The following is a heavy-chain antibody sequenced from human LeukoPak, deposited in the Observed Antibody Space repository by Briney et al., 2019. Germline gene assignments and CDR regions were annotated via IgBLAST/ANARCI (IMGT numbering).Heavy chain of an antibody. CDR1: GYSFTSYW. D-gene: IGHD2-21*02. CDR2: IYPGDSDT. CDR3: ARRGDSDFRID. Sequence: GESLKISCKGSGYSFTSYWIGWVRQMPGKGLEWMGIIYPGDSDTKYSPSFEGQVTISADKSISTAYLQWNSLEASDSAIYYCARRGDSDFRIDWGQGTLVTVSS. V-gene: IGHV5-51*01. J-gene: IGHJ4*02.